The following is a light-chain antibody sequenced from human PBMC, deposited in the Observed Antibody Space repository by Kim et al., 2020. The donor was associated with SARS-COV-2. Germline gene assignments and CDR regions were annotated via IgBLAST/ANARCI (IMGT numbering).Light chain of an antibody. V-gene: IGKV3-15*01. CDR3: QQSNDWPPLT. CDR1: QTINNN. CDR2: DAT. J-gene: IGKJ1*01. Sequence: ASGESATPSCRASQTINNNLVWYQQKPGQAPRLLIYDATTRATGVPARVIGSGSETDFTLTISSLQSEDFAVYYCQQSNDWPPLTFGQGTKVDIK.